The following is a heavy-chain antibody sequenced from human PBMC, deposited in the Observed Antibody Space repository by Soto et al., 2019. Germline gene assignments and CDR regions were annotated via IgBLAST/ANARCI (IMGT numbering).Heavy chain of an antibody. J-gene: IGHJ4*02. Sequence: QVQLVQSGAEVKKPGASVQVSCKASGYTFTTYDINWVRQATGQGLEWMGWMNPNSGNTGYAQKFQGRVTMTRNTSKSTAYRELSSLRSEDTAGYYCARDASGWYELDYWGQGSLVTVSS. D-gene: IGHD6-19*01. CDR2: MNPNSGNT. CDR3: ARDASGWYELDY. CDR1: GYTFTTYD. V-gene: IGHV1-8*01.